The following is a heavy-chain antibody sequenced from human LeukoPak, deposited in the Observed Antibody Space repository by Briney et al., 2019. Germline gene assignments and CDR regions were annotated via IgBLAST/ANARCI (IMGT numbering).Heavy chain of an antibody. Sequence: PGGSLRLSCAVSGITLSNYAMSWVRQAPGKGLEWVSAISGSGGSTYYADSVKGRFTISRDNSKNTLYLQMNSLRAEDTAVYYCAKVSADYVWGSYRYPYYFDYWGQGTLVTVSS. D-gene: IGHD3-16*02. CDR3: AKVSADYVWGSYRYPYYFDY. J-gene: IGHJ4*02. CDR2: ISGSGGST. V-gene: IGHV3-23*01. CDR1: GITLSNYA.